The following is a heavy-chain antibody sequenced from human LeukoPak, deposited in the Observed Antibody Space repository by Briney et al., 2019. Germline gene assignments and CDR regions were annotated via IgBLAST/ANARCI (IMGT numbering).Heavy chain of an antibody. Sequence: GASVKVSCKASGYTFTSYDINWVRQATGQGLEWMGWMNPNSGNTGYAQKFQGRVTMTRNTSISTAYMELSSLRSEDTAVYYCASGPNTPVPFYVWGSYYGMDVWGQGTTVTVSS. CDR3: ASGPNTPVPFYVWGSYYGMDV. J-gene: IGHJ6*02. CDR2: MNPNSGNT. V-gene: IGHV1-8*01. CDR1: GYTFTSYD. D-gene: IGHD3-16*01.